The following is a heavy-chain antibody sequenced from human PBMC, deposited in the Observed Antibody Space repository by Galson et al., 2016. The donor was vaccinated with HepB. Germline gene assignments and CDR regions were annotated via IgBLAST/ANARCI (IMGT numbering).Heavy chain of an antibody. D-gene: IGHD3-10*01. Sequence: SVKVSCKASGYTFSSYGIAWVRQAPGQGLEWMGWISGYIDKTRYAQNSRDRVIMTTDTSTTTAHMELRSLRSDDTAVYYCARAFRGVIHVADFWGQGTLVTVSS. J-gene: IGHJ4*02. V-gene: IGHV1-18*04. CDR1: GYTFSSYG. CDR3: ARAFRGVIHVADF. CDR2: ISGYIDKT.